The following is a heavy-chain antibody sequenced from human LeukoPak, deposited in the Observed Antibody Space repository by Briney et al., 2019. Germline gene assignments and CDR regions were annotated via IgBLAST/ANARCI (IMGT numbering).Heavy chain of an antibody. J-gene: IGHJ3*02. CDR2: ISGGGATS. V-gene: IGHV3-23*01. CDR3: AKDGSSGIAATADAFDI. D-gene: IGHD6-13*01. Sequence: PGGSLRLSYAPSGFTFNTYAMSWVRQAPGKGLEWVSAISGGGATSYYADSVEGRFTISRDNSKNTLYLQMNSLRAEDTAIYYCAKDGSSGIAATADAFDIWGQGTMVTVSS. CDR1: GFTFNTYA.